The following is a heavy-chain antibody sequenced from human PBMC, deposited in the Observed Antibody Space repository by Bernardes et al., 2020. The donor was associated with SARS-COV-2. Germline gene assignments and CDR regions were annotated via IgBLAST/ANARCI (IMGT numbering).Heavy chain of an antibody. CDR1: GFTFRSYG. Sequence: GGSLRLSCAASGFTFRSYGMHWVRQAPGKGLEWVAVISYDGSNKYYADSVKGRFTISRDNSKNTLYLQMNSLRAEDTAVYYCAKDRQYYDFWSGYLSRPETYYYYYGMDVWGQGTTVTVSS. V-gene: IGHV3-30*18. CDR2: ISYDGSNK. J-gene: IGHJ6*02. CDR3: AKDRQYYDFWSGYLSRPETYYYYYGMDV. D-gene: IGHD3-3*01.